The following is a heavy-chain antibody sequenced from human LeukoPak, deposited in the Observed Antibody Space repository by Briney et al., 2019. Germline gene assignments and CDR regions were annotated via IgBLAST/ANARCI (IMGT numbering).Heavy chain of an antibody. D-gene: IGHD6-13*01. J-gene: IGHJ4*02. CDR1: GGSISSSSYY. V-gene: IGHV4-61*05. CDR3: ARGNGAAAGTDY. CDR2: IYYSGST. Sequence: SETLSLTCTVSGGSISSSSYYWGWIRQPPGKGLEWIGYIYYSGSTNYNPSLKSRVTISVDTSKNQFSLKLSSVTAADTAVYYCARGNGAAAGTDYWGQGTLVTVSS.